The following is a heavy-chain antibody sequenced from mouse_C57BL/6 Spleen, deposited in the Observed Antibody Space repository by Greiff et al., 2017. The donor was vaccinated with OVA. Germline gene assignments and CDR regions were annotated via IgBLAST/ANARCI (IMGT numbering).Heavy chain of an antibody. CDR2: IYPRSGNT. D-gene: IGHD2-5*01. V-gene: IGHV1-81*01. CDR3: ARELSNYDAMGY. J-gene: IGHJ4*01. Sequence: QVQLQQSGAELARPGASVKLSCKASGYTFTSYGISWVKQRTGPGLEWIGEIYPRSGNTYYNETFKGKATLTADKSSSTAYMELRSLTSEDSAVYFCARELSNYDAMGYWGQGTSVTVSS. CDR1: GYTFTSYG.